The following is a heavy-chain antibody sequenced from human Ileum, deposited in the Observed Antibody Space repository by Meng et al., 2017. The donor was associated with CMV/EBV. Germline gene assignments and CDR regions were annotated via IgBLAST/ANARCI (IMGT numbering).Heavy chain of an antibody. CDR3: VGGGSGRIDY. J-gene: IGHJ4*02. CDR2: IKPDGIYT. Sequence: LSCAASGLTFRNYWMHWVRQAPGKGLVWVSRIKPDGIYTTYADSVKGRFTISRDNAKNTLYLQMNNLRVEDTAVYYCVGGGSGRIDYWGQGTLVTVSS. CDR1: GLTFRNYW. D-gene: IGHD3-16*01. V-gene: IGHV3-74*01.